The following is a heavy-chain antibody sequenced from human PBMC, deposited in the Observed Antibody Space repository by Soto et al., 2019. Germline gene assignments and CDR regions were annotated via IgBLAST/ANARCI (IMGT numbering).Heavy chain of an antibody. CDR1: GGTFSSYT. V-gene: IGHV1-69*02. D-gene: IGHD2-15*01. Sequence: ASVKVSCKASGGTFSSYTISWVRQAPGQGLEWMGRIIPILGIANYAQKFQGRVTITADKSTSTAYMELRSLRSDDTAVYYCARVPVVVAEGYFDYWGQGTLVTVSS. J-gene: IGHJ4*02. CDR3: ARVPVVVAEGYFDY. CDR2: IIPILGIA.